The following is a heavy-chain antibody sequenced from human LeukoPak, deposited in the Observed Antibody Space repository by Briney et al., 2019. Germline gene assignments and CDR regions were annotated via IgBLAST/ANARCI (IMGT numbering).Heavy chain of an antibody. CDR1: GFTFSSYW. D-gene: IGHD3-10*01. CDR2: IKEDATES. Sequence: GGSLRLSCAASGFTFSSYWMTWIRQAPGKGLEWVAHIKEDATESRSADSVKGRFTISRDNTKNSLFLQLNSLRAEDTAVYYCVRDRGWYHFDLWGQGTLVTVSS. J-gene: IGHJ4*02. V-gene: IGHV3-7*01. CDR3: VRDRGWYHFDL.